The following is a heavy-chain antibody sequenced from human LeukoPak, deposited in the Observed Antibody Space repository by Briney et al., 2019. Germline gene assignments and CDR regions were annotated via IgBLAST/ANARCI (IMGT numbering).Heavy chain of an antibody. V-gene: IGHV4-4*07. D-gene: IGHD3-10*01. Sequence: SETLSLTCTVSGDSISSNYWSWIRQPAGKGLEWTGRIYTSGYTNYNPSLKSRVAMSLDTSKNQFSLKLSSVTAADTAVYYCARGYYYGSGSPQFDYWGQGTLVTVSS. CDR3: ARGYYYGSGSPQFDY. J-gene: IGHJ4*02. CDR1: GDSISSNY. CDR2: IYTSGYT.